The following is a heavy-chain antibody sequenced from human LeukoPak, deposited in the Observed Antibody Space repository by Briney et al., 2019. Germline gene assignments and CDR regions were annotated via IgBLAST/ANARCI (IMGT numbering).Heavy chain of an antibody. J-gene: IGHJ4*02. CDR1: GFTFSDYY. Sequence: GGSLRLSCAASGFTFSDYYMTWIRQAPGKGLEWLSYISSSGSSIFYADSVKGRFSISRDNARDSLYLQMNSLGAEDTAVYYCARPPEAGRLDYGGQGARVTVSS. CDR3: ARPPEAGRLDY. D-gene: IGHD2-2*01. V-gene: IGHV3-11*01. CDR2: ISSSGSSI.